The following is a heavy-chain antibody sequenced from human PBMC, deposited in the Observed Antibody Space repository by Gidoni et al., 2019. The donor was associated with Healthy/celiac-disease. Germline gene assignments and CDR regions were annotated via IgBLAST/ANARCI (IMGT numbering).Heavy chain of an antibody. Sequence: EVQLVESGGGLVKPGWSLRLSCAASGFTFSSYSMNWARQAPGKGLAWVSSISSSSSYIHYADSVKGRFTISRDNAKTSLYLQMNSLRAEDTAVYYCARVNRPGLAAAGTIDYWGQGTLVTVSS. CDR1: GFTFSSYS. V-gene: IGHV3-21*01. J-gene: IGHJ4*02. CDR3: ARVNRPGLAAAGTIDY. D-gene: IGHD6-13*01. CDR2: ISSSSSYI.